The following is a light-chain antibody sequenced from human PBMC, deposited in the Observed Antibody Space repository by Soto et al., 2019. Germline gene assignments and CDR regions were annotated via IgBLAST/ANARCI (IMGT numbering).Light chain of an antibody. Sequence: EIVLTQSPGTLSLSPGERATLSCRASQSVSSSYLAWYQQKPGQAPRLLIYDASNRATGIPARFSGGGSGTDFTLTIDNLEPEDFAIYYCQQRSNWPPITFGQGTKVDI. CDR3: QQRSNWPPIT. CDR1: QSVSSSY. CDR2: DAS. V-gene: IGKV3-11*01. J-gene: IGKJ1*01.